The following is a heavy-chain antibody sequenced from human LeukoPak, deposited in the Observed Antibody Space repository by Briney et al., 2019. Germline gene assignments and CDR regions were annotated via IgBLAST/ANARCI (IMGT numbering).Heavy chain of an antibody. CDR1: GFTFSDYA. J-gene: IGHJ4*01. D-gene: IGHD2-2*01. Sequence: GGSLRLSSAASGFTFSDYAMSWLRQAPGRGLEWVSAISDSGVDTYYADSVKGRFTMSRDNSKSTLYLQMNRLRAEDTAVYYCANGNSNSPKDYWGHGTLVTVSS. V-gene: IGHV3-23*01. CDR2: ISDSGVDT. CDR3: ANGNSNSPKDY.